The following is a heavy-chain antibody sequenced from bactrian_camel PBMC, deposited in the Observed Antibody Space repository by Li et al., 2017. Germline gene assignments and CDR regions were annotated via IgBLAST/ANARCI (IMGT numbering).Heavy chain of an antibody. Sequence: QLVESGGGLVQPGGSLRLSCAASGFTFSYYWMYWVRQAPGKGLEWVSTITSGGDTTYYADSVKGRFTISRDNAKNTVYLQMNSLKPEDTAVYFCVSHGTVVAGVRGADFGYWGQGTQVTVS. V-gene: IGHV3S25*01. CDR1: GFTFSYYW. J-gene: IGHJ6*01. CDR2: ITSGGDTT. D-gene: IGHD6*01. CDR3: VSHGTVVAGVRGADFGY.